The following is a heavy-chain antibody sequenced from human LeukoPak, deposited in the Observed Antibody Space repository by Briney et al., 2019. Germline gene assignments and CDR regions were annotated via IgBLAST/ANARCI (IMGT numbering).Heavy chain of an antibody. CDR2: ISAYNGNT. D-gene: IGHD3-22*01. V-gene: IGHV1-18*01. J-gene: IGHJ3*02. Sequence: GASVKVSCTASGYTFTSYGISWVRQAPGQGLEWMGWISAYNGNTNYAQKLQGRVTMTTDTSTSTAYMELRSLRSDDTAVYYCARVGPFTMIVHDAFDIWGQGTMVTVSS. CDR1: GYTFTSYG. CDR3: ARVGPFTMIVHDAFDI.